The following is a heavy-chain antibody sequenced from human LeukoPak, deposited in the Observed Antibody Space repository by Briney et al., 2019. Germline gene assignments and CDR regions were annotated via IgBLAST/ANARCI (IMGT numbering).Heavy chain of an antibody. CDR3: ATVAPEDYYFDY. Sequence: ALVKVSCKVSGYTLTELSMHWVRQAPGKGLEWMGGFDPEDGETIYAQKFQGRVAMTEDTSTDTAYMELSSLRSEDTAVYYCATVAPEDYYFDYWGQGALITVSS. V-gene: IGHV1-24*01. D-gene: IGHD3/OR15-3a*01. J-gene: IGHJ4*02. CDR1: GYTLTELS. CDR2: FDPEDGET.